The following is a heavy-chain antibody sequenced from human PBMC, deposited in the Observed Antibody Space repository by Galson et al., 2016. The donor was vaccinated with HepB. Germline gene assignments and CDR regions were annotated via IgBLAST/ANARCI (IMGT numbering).Heavy chain of an antibody. V-gene: IGHV4-4*02. J-gene: IGHJ5*02. Sequence: TLSLTCDVSGGSIGSSYWWSWVRQPPGKGLEWIGEIYHSGSTNYNPSLQSRVTISVDKSKNQFSLNLSPVTAADTAVYYCARRTVVPTAGNWFDPWGQGTLVTVSS. D-gene: IGHD2-2*01. CDR1: GGSIGSSYW. CDR3: ARRTVVPTAGNWFDP. CDR2: IYHSGST.